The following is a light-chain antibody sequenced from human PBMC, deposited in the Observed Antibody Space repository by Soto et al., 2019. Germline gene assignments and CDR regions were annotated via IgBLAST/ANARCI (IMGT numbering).Light chain of an antibody. CDR3: QQYDNLPRT. CDR2: DAS. CDR1: QDISNY. J-gene: IGKJ2*01. Sequence: DIQMTQSPSSLSASVGDRVTITCQARQDISNYLNWYQQKPGKAPKLLTYDASNLDTGVPSRVSRSRSGTDFTFTISSLQPEDIATYYCQQYDNLPRTFGQGTKLEIK. V-gene: IGKV1-33*01.